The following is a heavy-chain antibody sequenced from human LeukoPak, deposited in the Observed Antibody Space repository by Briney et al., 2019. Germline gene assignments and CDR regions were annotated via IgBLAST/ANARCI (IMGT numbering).Heavy chain of an antibody. V-gene: IGHV1-69*05. Sequence: SVKVSCKASGGTFSRSAMNWVRQVPGQGLEWMGGIIPIFGAADYAQKFQGRVTITTDESTDTAYMEVSTLTSEDTAVYYCARRGVFGAFDHWGQGTLVTVSS. D-gene: IGHD3-10*02. J-gene: IGHJ4*02. CDR3: ARRGVFGAFDH. CDR2: IIPIFGAA. CDR1: GGTFSRSA.